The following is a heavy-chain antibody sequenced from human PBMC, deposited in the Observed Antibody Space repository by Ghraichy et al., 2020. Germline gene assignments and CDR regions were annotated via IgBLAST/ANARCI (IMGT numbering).Heavy chain of an antibody. J-gene: IGHJ6*02. V-gene: IGHV1-2*02. CDR2: INPNSGGT. CDR1: GYTFTGYY. CDR3: ARDRVVAGSDYYYGMDV. D-gene: IGHD2-15*01. Sequence: ASVKVSCKASGYTFTGYYMHWVRQAPGQGLEWMGWINPNSGGTNYAQKFQGRVTMTRDTSISTAYMELSRLRSDDTAVYYCARDRVVAGSDYYYGMDVWGQGTTVTVCS.